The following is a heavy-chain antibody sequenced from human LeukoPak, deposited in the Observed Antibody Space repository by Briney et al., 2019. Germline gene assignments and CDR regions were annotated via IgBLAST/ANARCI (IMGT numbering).Heavy chain of an antibody. D-gene: IGHD6-13*01. CDR3: ARRGYAISWSFDY. J-gene: IGHJ4*02. CDR2: IYYSGST. Sequence: TSETLSLTCTVSGGSISGYYWNWVRQPPGKGLEWIGYIYYSGSTKYNPSLKSRVTISVDTSKNQFSLKLSSVTAADTAVYYCARRGYAISWSFDYWGQGTLVTVSS. V-gene: IGHV4-59*08. CDR1: GGSISGYY.